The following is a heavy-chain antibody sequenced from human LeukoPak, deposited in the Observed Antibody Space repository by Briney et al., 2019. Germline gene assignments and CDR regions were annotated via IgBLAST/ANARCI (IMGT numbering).Heavy chain of an antibody. D-gene: IGHD3-10*01. CDR1: TGSFSGFY. CDR2: INHSGST. Sequence: SETPSLTCAVYTGSFSGFYWSWIRQPPGKGLEWIGEINHSGSTNYNPSLKSRITVSVDTSKNQFSLKVRSVTAADTAMYYCARNRADGSGTYYEKNPLNFDSWGQGTLVTVSS. J-gene: IGHJ4*02. V-gene: IGHV4-34*01. CDR3: ARNRADGSGTYYEKNPLNFDS.